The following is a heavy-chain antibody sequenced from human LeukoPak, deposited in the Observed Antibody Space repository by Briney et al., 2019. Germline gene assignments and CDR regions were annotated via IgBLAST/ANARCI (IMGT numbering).Heavy chain of an antibody. CDR1: GGSISSSRYS. V-gene: IGHV4-39*01. Sequence: PSETLSLTCTVSGGSISSSRYSWGWIRQPPGKGLEWIGSIYYSGSTYYNPSLKSRVTISVDTSKNQFSLKLSSVTAADTAVYYCARQGCSSTSCYIYYYYYYGMDVWGQGTTVTVSS. D-gene: IGHD2-2*01. J-gene: IGHJ6*02. CDR2: IYYSGST. CDR3: ARQGCSSTSCYIYYYYYYGMDV.